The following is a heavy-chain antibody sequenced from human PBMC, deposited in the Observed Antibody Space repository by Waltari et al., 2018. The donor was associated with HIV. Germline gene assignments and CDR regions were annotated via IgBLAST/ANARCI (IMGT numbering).Heavy chain of an antibody. CDR1: GCPFTSYF. CDR3: VRNLWFGEIRWFDP. Sequence: QVQLQESGPGLVRPSETLSPTCTVSGCPFTSYFWTWGRQAAGKGLEWIGRIYYTGNTNYNPSLKSRVTMSVDTYNNQFSLRLSSVTAADTAVYYCVRNLWFGEIRWFDPWGQGTLVTVSS. J-gene: IGHJ5*02. D-gene: IGHD3-10*01. V-gene: IGHV4-4*07. CDR2: IYYTGNT.